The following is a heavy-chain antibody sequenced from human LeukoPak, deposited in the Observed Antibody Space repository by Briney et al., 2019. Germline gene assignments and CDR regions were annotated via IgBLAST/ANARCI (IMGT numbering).Heavy chain of an antibody. V-gene: IGHV3-30*02. J-gene: IGHJ4*02. D-gene: IGHD6-19*01. CDR2: IRYDGSNK. CDR1: GFTFSSYG. Sequence: GGSLRLSRAASGFTFSSYGMHWVRQAPGKGLEWVAFIRYDGSNKYYADSVKGRFTISRDNSKNTLYLQMNSLRAEDTGVYYCAKDLSSGSRRAYWGRGTLVTVSS. CDR3: AKDLSSGSRRAY.